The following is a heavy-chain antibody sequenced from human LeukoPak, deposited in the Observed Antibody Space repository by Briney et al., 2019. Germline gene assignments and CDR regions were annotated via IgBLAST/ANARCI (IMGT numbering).Heavy chain of an antibody. J-gene: IGHJ6*02. D-gene: IGHD4-17*01. CDR3: ASYGERTYGMDV. CDR2: IYYSGST. Sequence: SETLSLTCAVYGGSFSVYYWSWIRQHPGKGLEWIGYIYYSGSTYYNPSLKSRVTISVDTSKNQFSLKLSSVTAADTAVYYCASYGERTYGMDVWGQGTTVTVSS. CDR1: GGSFSVYY. V-gene: IGHV4-31*11.